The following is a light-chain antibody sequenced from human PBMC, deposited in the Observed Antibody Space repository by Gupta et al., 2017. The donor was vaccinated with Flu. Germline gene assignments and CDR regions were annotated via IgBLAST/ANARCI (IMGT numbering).Light chain of an antibody. V-gene: IGKV2-28*01. CDR1: QSLRNSNGHNY. J-gene: IGKJ2*01. Sequence: EIVMTQSPLSLPVTPGEPASISCKSSQSLRNSNGHNYLDWYWQKPSQSHQLMIYLAPQCAFGGTVRFSGCGAERDFTLKRIRGEDEDVGAYYGRQDLQTYTFGQGTKLEIK. CDR3: RQDLQTYT. CDR2: LAP.